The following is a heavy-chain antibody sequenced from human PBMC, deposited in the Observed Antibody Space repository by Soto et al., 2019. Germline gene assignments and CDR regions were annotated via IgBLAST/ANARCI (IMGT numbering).Heavy chain of an antibody. CDR1: GGSFSGYY. J-gene: IGHJ6*02. V-gene: IGHV4-34*01. CDR2: INHSGST. CDR3: ARGRIGYYYDSSDYYGMDV. Sequence: PSETLSLTCAVYGGSFSGYYWSWIRQPPGKGQEWIGEINHSGSTNYNPSLKSRVTISVDTSKNQFSLKLSSVTAADTAVYYCARGRIGYYYDSSDYYGMDVWGQGTTVTVSS. D-gene: IGHD3-22*01.